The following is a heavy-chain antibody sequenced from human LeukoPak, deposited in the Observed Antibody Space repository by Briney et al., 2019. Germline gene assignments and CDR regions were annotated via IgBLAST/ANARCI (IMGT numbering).Heavy chain of an antibody. V-gene: IGHV3-7*01. CDR3: ARAVVPAASYYYYYYMDV. CDR2: IKQDGSEK. Sequence: PGGSLRLSCAASGFTFSSYWMSWVRQAPGKGLEWVANIKQDGSEKYYVDSVKGRFTISRDNAKNSLYLQMNSLRAEDTAVYYCARAVVPAASYYYYYYMDVWGKGTTVTVSS. CDR1: GFTFSSYW. J-gene: IGHJ6*03. D-gene: IGHD2-2*01.